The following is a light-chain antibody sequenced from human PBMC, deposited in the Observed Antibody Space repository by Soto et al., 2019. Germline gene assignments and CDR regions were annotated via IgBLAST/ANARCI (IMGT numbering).Light chain of an antibody. CDR3: QQYNIWPST. V-gene: IGKV3-15*01. CDR2: GAT. CDR1: ESISVN. Sequence: EIVMTQSPGTLSVSPGEGATLSCRASESISVNLAWYQQKPGQAPKLLIFGATSRATGVPARFSGSGSVTDFSLTISSPQSEDFAVYYGQQYNIWPSTFGQGTKLEIK. J-gene: IGKJ2*01.